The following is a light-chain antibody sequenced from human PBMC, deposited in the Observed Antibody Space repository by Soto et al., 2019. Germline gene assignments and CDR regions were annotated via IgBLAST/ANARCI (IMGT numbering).Light chain of an antibody. V-gene: IGLV2-14*01. CDR2: EVR. J-gene: IGLJ1*01. Sequence: QSVLTQPASVSGSPGQSITISCTGTSSDVGAYNYVSWYQQYPGRAPKVIIFEVRKRPSGVSTRFSGSKSGDTASLTISGLQAEDEADYYCSSYRSSTTFVLGTGTKLTV. CDR1: SSDVGAYNY. CDR3: SSYRSSTTFV.